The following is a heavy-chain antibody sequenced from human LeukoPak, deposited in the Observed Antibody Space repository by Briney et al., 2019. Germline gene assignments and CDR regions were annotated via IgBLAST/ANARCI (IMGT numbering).Heavy chain of an antibody. CDR1: GGSFSGYY. J-gene: IGHJ4*02. V-gene: IGHV4-34*01. Sequence: SETLSLTCAVYGGSFSGYYWSWIRQPPGKGLEWIGEINHSGSTNYNPSLKSRVTISVDTSKNQFSLKLSSVTTADTAVYYCARGLRSYYDYWGQGTLVTVSS. CDR2: INHSGST. CDR3: ARGLRSYYDY.